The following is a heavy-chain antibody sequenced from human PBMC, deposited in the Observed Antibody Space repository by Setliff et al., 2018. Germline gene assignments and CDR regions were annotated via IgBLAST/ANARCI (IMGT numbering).Heavy chain of an antibody. CDR1: GYDFSKYW. J-gene: IGHJ3*02. CDR2: IFPSDSDT. D-gene: IGHD1-26*01. V-gene: IGHV5-51*01. CDR3: ARGDTIGFGAFDI. Sequence: PGESLKISCQASGYDFSKYWIGWVRQMPGEGLDWMGIIFPSDSDTRYGPSFQGQVTISAAKSITTVYLQINSLKASDTAIYFCARGDTIGFGAFDIWGQVTMVTVSS.